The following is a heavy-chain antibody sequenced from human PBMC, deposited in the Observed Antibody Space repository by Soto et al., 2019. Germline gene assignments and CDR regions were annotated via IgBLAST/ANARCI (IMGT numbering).Heavy chain of an antibody. CDR1: GYTFTNYG. Sequence: ASVKVSCKASGYTFTNYGISWVRQAPGQGLEWMGWISAYNGNTKYVQKLQGRVTMTTDTSTSTAFMELRSLRSDDTAVYYCARDLGLAQFDYWGQGTLVTVSS. CDR3: ARDLGLAQFDY. CDR2: ISAYNGNT. V-gene: IGHV1-18*01. J-gene: IGHJ4*02. D-gene: IGHD6-19*01.